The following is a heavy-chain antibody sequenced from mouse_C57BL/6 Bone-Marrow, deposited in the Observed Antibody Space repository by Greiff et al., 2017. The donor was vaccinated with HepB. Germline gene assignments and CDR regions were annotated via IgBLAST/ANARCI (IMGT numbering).Heavy chain of an antibody. CDR2: IDPETGGT. J-gene: IGHJ2*01. Sequence: VQLQQSGAALVRPGASVTLSCKASGYTFPDYEMHWVKQTPVHGLEWIGAIDPETGGTAYNQKFKGKAILTADKSSSTAYMELRSLTSEDSAVYYCASHYVRFPSFGRWAHGTTPSVS. CDR3: ASHYVRFPSFGR. V-gene: IGHV1-15*01. D-gene: IGHD1-1*01. CDR1: GYTFPDYE.